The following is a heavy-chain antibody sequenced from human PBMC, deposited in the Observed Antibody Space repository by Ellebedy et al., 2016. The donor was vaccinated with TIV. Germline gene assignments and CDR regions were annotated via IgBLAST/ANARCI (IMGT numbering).Heavy chain of an antibody. V-gene: IGHV3-23*01. D-gene: IGHD3-22*01. J-gene: IGHJ4*02. CDR1: GFTFSSYA. Sequence: PGGSLRLSCAASGFTFSSYAMSWVRQAPGKGLEWVSAISGSGGSTYYADSVKGRFTISRDNSKNTLYLQMNSLRAEDTAVYYCATGRVYYDSSGYYWGQGTLVTVSS. CDR2: ISGSGGST. CDR3: ATGRVYYDSSGYY.